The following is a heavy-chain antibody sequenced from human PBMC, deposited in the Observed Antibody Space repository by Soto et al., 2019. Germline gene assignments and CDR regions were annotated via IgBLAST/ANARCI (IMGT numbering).Heavy chain of an antibody. D-gene: IGHD2-15*01. V-gene: IGHV1-69*02. CDR2: IIPILGIA. CDR1: GGTFSSYT. J-gene: IGHJ3*02. Sequence: SVKVSCKASGGTFSSYTISWVRQAPGQGLEWMGRIIPILGIANYAQKFQGRVTITADKSTSTAYMELSSLRSEDTAVYYCARSYCSGGSCRDAFDIWGQGTMVTVSS. CDR3: ARSYCSGGSCRDAFDI.